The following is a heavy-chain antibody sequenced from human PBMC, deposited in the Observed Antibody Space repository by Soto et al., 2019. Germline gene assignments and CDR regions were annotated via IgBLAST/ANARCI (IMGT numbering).Heavy chain of an antibody. V-gene: IGHV4-39*02. D-gene: IGHD6-19*01. CDR3: AREAAGIDY. CDR2: IYYSGCT. J-gene: IGHJ4*02. Sequence: SETLSLTCTVSGGSISSSSYYWGWIRQPPGKGLEWIGSIYYSGCTYYNPSLKSRVTISVDTSKNQFSLKLGSVTAADTAVYYCAREAAGIDYWGQGTLVTVSS. CDR1: GGSISSSSYY.